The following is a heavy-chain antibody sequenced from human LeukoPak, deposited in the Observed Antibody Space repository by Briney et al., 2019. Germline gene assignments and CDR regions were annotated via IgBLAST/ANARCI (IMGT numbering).Heavy chain of an antibody. J-gene: IGHJ4*02. CDR2: INGSGVVT. D-gene: IGHD6-13*01. Sequence: PGGSLRLSCAASGFTFSSYSMTWVRQAPGKGLEWVSVINGSGVVTFYADSVKGRFTISRDNSKNTLYLQMNSLRAEDTAVYYCAKVSTGYSSSWFPYYFDYWGQGTLVTVSS. CDR3: AKVSTGYSSSWFPYYFDY. CDR1: GFTFSSYS. V-gene: IGHV3-23*01.